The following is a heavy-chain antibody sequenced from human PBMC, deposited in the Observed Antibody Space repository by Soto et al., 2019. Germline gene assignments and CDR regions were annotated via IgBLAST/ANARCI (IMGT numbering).Heavy chain of an antibody. CDR2: ISSSGSTI. CDR1: GFTFSDYY. V-gene: IGHV3-11*01. CDR3: AREELKDIVVPPGMDY. Sequence: GGSLRLSCAASGFTFSDYYMSWIRQAPGKGLEWVSYISSSGSTIYYADSVKGRFTISRDNAKNSLYLQMNSLRAEDTAVYYCAREELKDIVVPPGMDYWGQGTLVTVSS. J-gene: IGHJ4*02. D-gene: IGHD2-15*01.